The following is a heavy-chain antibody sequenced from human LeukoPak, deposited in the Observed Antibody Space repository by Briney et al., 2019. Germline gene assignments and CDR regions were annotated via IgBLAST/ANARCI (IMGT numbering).Heavy chain of an antibody. D-gene: IGHD3-10*01. CDR3: ARRVARYYYGSGSYYRFDP. CDR2: IYYSGST. Sequence: SETLSLTCTVSGGSISSYYWSWIRQPPGKGLEWIGYIYYSGSTNYNPSLKSRVTISVDTSKNQFSLKLSSVTAADTAVYYCARRVARYYYGSGSYYRFDPWGQGTLVTVSS. J-gene: IGHJ5*02. V-gene: IGHV4-59*01. CDR1: GGSISSYY.